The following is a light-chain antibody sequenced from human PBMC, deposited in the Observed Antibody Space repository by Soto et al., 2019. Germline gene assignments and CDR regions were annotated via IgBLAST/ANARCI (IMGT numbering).Light chain of an antibody. Sequence: IVMTQSPDSLAVSLGERATINCKSSHSVLHNNKNYFAWYQQKPGQPPKVLIYWESTRESGVPDRFSASGSGTDFSRTISSLQAEDVAVYYCQQYYSRPLAFGGGTKVEIK. CDR1: HSVLHNNKNY. V-gene: IGKV4-1*01. J-gene: IGKJ4*01. CDR2: WES. CDR3: QQYYSRPLA.